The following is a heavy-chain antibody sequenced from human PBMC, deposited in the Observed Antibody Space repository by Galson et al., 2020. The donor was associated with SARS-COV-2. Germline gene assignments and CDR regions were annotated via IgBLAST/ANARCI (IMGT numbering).Heavy chain of an antibody. CDR2: FDPEDGET. V-gene: IGHV1-24*01. Sequence: RQAPGKGLEWMGGFDPEDGETIYAQKFQGRVTMTEDTSTDTAYMELSSLRSEDTAVYYCATDFSYSSSWYVNYWGQGTLVTVSS. CDR3: ATDFSYSSSWYVNY. D-gene: IGHD6-13*01. J-gene: IGHJ4*02.